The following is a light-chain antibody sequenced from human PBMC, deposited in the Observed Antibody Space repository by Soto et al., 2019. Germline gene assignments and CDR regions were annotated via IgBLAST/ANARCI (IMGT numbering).Light chain of an antibody. CDR2: EVS. CDR3: SSYAGSNNPVI. J-gene: IGLJ2*01. Sequence: QSALTQPPSASGSPGQSGTISCTGTSSDVGGYNYVSWYQQHPGKAPKFLIFEVSRRPSGVPDRFSGSKSGNTASLTVSGRQAVDEADYYCSSYAGSNNPVIFGGGTQLTVL. V-gene: IGLV2-8*01. CDR1: SSDVGGYNY.